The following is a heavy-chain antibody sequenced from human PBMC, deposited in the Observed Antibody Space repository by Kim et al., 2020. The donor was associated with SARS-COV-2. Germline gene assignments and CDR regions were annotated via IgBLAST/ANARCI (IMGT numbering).Heavy chain of an antibody. J-gene: IGHJ6*02. CDR1: GGTFSSYA. D-gene: IGHD2-15*01. CDR2: IIPILGIA. Sequence: SVKVSCKASGGTFSSYAISWVRQAPGQGLEWMGRIIPILGIANYAQKFQGRVTITADKSTSTAYMELSSLRSEDTAVYYCASNCSGGSCYFHGGLNYYYYYGMDVWGQGTTVTVSS. V-gene: IGHV1-69*04. CDR3: ASNCSGGSCYFHGGLNYYYYYGMDV.